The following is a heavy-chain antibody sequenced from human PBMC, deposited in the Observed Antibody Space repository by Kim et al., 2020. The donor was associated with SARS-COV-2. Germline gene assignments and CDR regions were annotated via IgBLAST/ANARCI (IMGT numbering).Heavy chain of an antibody. CDR3: ASYVLLWFGEFRAFDY. V-gene: IGHV4-39*07. J-gene: IGHJ4*02. Sequence: SETLSLTCTVSGGSISSSSYYWGWIRQPPGKGLEWIGSIYYSGSTYYNPSLKSRVTISVDTSKNQFSLKLSSVTAADTAVYYCASYVLLWFGEFRAFDYWGQGTLVTVSS. CDR1: GGSISSSSYY. D-gene: IGHD3-10*01. CDR2: IYYSGST.